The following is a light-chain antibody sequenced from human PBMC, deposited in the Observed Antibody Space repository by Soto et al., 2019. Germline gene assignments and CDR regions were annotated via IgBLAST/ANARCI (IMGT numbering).Light chain of an antibody. Sequence: DIQMTQSPSTLSASVGDRVTITCRASQSISSWLAWYQQKPGKAPNLLIYDGSSLQSGVPSRFSGSGSGTEFTLTISSLQPDDFATYYCQQYSSFFYTFGQGTKVDIK. CDR3: QQYSSFFYT. CDR1: QSISSW. CDR2: DGS. V-gene: IGKV1-5*01. J-gene: IGKJ2*01.